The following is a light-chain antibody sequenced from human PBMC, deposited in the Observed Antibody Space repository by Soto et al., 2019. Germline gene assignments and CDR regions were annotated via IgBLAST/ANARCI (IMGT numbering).Light chain of an antibody. V-gene: IGKV3-20*01. CDR1: QSVSSYS. Sequence: DTVLTQSPGTLSLSPGERATLSCRASQSVSSYSLAWYQKTPGQAPRLLIYGASSRAAGIPDRLSGSGSGTDFTLTISGLEPEDFAVYYCQQYGSSLTWTFGQGTKVDIK. CDR3: QQYGSSLTWT. J-gene: IGKJ1*01. CDR2: GAS.